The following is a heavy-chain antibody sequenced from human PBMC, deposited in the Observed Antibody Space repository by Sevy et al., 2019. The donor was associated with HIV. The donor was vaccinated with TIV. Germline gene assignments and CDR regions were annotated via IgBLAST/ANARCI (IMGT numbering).Heavy chain of an antibody. CDR2: IYPGDSDT. Sequence: GESLKISCKGSGYSFTSYWIAWLRQMPGKGLEWMGTIYPGDSDTRHSPSFQGQVTISGDKSTMTANLQSSSLKAPDSASYYCARHGTGGSMAYPADSWGQGTAVTVSS. D-gene: IGHD3-16*01. J-gene: IGHJ4*02. CDR3: ARHGTGGSMAYPADS. CDR1: GYSFTSYW. V-gene: IGHV5-51*01.